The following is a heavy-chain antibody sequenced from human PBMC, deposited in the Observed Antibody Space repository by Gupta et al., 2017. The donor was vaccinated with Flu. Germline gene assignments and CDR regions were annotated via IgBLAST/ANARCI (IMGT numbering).Heavy chain of an antibody. V-gene: IGHV3-7*01. CDR2: MKPDGSDK. CDR3: ARDPSFGAYDI. Sequence: VRQAPGKGLEWVANMKPDGSDKYYMDSVKGRFTISRDNAKSSLYLQMNSLRVEDTAVYYCARDPSFGAYDIWGQGTMVTVSS. D-gene: IGHD3-10*01. J-gene: IGHJ3*02.